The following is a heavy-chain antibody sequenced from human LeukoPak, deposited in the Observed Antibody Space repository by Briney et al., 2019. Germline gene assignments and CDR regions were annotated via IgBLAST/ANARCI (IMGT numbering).Heavy chain of an antibody. Sequence: GASVKVSCKGSGYTLTELSMHWVRQAPGKGLEWMGGFDPEDGETIYAQKFQGRVTMTEDTSTDTAYMELNSLRSDDTAVYYCARHRYDSSGWATDAFDIWGLGTMVTVSA. V-gene: IGHV1-24*01. J-gene: IGHJ3*02. CDR3: ARHRYDSSGWATDAFDI. CDR1: GYTLTELS. CDR2: FDPEDGET. D-gene: IGHD3-22*01.